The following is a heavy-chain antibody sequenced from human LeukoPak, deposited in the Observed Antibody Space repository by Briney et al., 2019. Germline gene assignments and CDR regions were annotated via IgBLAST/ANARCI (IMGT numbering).Heavy chain of an antibody. V-gene: IGHV4-39*07. CDR1: GGSISSSSYY. CDR2: IYYSGST. CDR3: ARAEAAAGMWMGDY. Sequence: SETLSLTCTVSGGSISSSSYYWGWIRQPPGKGLGWIGSIYYSGSTYYNPSLKSRVTISVDTSKNQFSLKLSSVTAADTAVYYCARAEAAAGMWMGDYWGQGTLVTVSS. D-gene: IGHD6-13*01. J-gene: IGHJ4*02.